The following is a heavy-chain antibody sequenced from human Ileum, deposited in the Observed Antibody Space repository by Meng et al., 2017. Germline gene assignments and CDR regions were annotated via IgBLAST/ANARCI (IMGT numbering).Heavy chain of an antibody. CDR1: GYTFTSYD. D-gene: IGHD3-22*01. Sequence: ASVKVSCKASGYTFTSYDINWVRQATGQGLEWMGWMNPNSGNTGYAQKFQGRVTMTSNTSISTAYMELSSLRSEDTAVYCCARPGYYYDSIGYILTPFDYWGQGALVTVSS. V-gene: IGHV1-8*01. J-gene: IGHJ4*02. CDR2: MNPNSGNT. CDR3: ARPGYYYDSIGYILTPFDY.